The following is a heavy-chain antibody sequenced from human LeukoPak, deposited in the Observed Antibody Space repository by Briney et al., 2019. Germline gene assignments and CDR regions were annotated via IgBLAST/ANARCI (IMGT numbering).Heavy chain of an antibody. CDR2: IYYSGST. J-gene: IGHJ4*02. CDR1: GGSISSYY. D-gene: IGHD3-10*01. CDR3: AALSRGSGSSFDY. V-gene: IGHV4-59*01. Sequence: SETLSLTCTVSGGSISSYYWSWIRQPPGKGLEWIGCIYYSGSTNYNPSLKSRVTISVDTSKNQFSLKLSSVTAADTAVYYCAALSRGSGSSFDYWGQGTLVTVSS.